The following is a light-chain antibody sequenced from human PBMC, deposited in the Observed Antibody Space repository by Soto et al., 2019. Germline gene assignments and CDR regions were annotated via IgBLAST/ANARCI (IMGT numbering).Light chain of an antibody. CDR3: QQYNNWQPWT. CDR2: GAS. V-gene: IGKV3-15*01. Sequence: EIVMTKSPATLSVSPRERATLSCRASQSVSSNLPGYQQKPGQAPRVLIYGASTRATGIPARFSGSGSGTEFTLTISSLQSEDFAVYYCQQYNNWQPWTFGQGTKVEIK. J-gene: IGKJ1*01. CDR1: QSVSSN.